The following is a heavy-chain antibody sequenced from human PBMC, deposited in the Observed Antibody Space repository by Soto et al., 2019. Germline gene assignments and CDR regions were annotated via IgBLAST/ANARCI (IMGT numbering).Heavy chain of an antibody. CDR3: ARSLTEGYCTITGCYTRPLYGMDV. CDR1: GSTFRGYY. J-gene: IGHJ6*02. CDR2: INPNSGGT. D-gene: IGHD2-2*02. Sequence: GASVKVSCKASGSTFRGYYIHWLRQAPGQGLEWMGWINPNSGGTNYAQKFQGRVTVTRDTPTSTAYMELSRLTSDDTAVYYCARSLTEGYCTITGCYTRPLYGMDVWGQGTTVTVSS. V-gene: IGHV1-2*02.